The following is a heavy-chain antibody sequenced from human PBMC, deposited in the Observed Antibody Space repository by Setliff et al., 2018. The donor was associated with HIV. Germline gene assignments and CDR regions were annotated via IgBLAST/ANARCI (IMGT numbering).Heavy chain of an antibody. CDR3: ARAHYLVAETRNWFDP. V-gene: IGHV1-2*06. D-gene: IGHD5-12*01. CDR2: INPKSGVA. J-gene: IGHJ5*02. CDR1: GYTFTDFY. Sequence: ASVKVSCKVSGYTFTDFYIHWMRQAPGQGLEWMGRINPKSGVANYLKRFEGRVTMTSDTSTNTAHMELIRPRFDDTAVYYCARAHYLVAETRNWFDPWGQGTLVTVSS.